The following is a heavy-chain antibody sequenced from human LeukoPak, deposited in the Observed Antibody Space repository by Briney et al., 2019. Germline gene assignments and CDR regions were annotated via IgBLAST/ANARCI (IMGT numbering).Heavy chain of an antibody. D-gene: IGHD1-1*01. V-gene: IGHV3-30*04. CDR3: ARAPGYGAAYYFDY. Sequence: PGGSLRLSCAAAGFTFNKFAMHWVRQAPGKGLEWVAVVSYDGSYKYYADSVKGRFTISRDNSKNTLYLQMNSLRAEDTAVYYCARAPGYGAAYYFDYWGQGTLVTVSS. J-gene: IGHJ4*02. CDR1: GFTFNKFA. CDR2: VSYDGSYK.